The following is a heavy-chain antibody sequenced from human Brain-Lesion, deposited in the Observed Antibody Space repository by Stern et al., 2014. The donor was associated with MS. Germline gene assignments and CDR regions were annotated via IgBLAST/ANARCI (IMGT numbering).Heavy chain of an antibody. CDR1: GGSISSGGYY. D-gene: IGHD2-2*01. Sequence: VQLVESGPGLVKPSQTLSLSCTVSGGSISSGGYYWSWIRQPAGKGLEWIGRIFNSGSTSYNPPPKSRVHISIDQSKNQFSLRLNSMTAADTAVYYCARGRVVPGFQYYATDVWGQGTTVIVSS. CDR3: ARGRVVPGFQYYATDV. CDR2: IFNSGST. V-gene: IGHV4-61*02. J-gene: IGHJ6*02.